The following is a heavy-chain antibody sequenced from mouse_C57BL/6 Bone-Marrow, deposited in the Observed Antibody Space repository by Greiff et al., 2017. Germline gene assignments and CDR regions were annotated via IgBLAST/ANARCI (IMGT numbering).Heavy chain of an antibody. V-gene: IGHV1-81*01. CDR2: IYPRSGNT. CDR3: ARWNYGSSYENY. D-gene: IGHD1-1*01. Sequence: QVQLQQSGAELARPGASVTLSCKASGYTFTSYGISWVKQRTGQGLEWIGEIYPRSGNTYYNEKFKGKATLTADKSSSTAYMELRSLTSEDSAVYFCARWNYGSSYENYWGQGTTRTVSS. CDR1: GYTFTSYG. J-gene: IGHJ2*01.